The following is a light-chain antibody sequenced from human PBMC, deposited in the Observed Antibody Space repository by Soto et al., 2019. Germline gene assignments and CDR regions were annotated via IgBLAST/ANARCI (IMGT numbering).Light chain of an antibody. Sequence: EVVLTQSPGTLALSPGERATRACRSSQTVTTSQLTWFQQKPGQAPRLLIYAASIRAAGIPDRFSGSGSGTDFTLTISRLEPEDFAVYYCQQYGSAPFTFGGGTKVDIK. V-gene: IGKV3-20*01. CDR3: QQYGSAPFT. CDR2: AAS. J-gene: IGKJ4*01. CDR1: QTVTTSQ.